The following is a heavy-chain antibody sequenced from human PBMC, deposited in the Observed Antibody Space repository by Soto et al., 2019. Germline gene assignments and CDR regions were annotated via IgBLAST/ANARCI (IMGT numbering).Heavy chain of an antibody. D-gene: IGHD2-8*02. CDR3: ARLVEVGLDPWYFDL. CDR1: GFTFSSYW. Sequence: EVQLVESGGGLVQPGGSLRLSCVASGFTFSSYWMSWVRQDPGKGLEWVANLKQDGSEKYYVDSVKGRFTISRDNAKNSLYLQMNSLRAEDTAVYYCARLVEVGLDPWYFDLWGRGTLVTVSS. J-gene: IGHJ2*01. CDR2: LKQDGSEK. V-gene: IGHV3-7*01.